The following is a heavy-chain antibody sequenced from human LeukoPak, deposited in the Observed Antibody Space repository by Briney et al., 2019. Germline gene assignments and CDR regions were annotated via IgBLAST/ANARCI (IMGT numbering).Heavy chain of an antibody. CDR1: GFTFSNAW. CDR3: TTGGAEVVAATGTDY. V-gene: IGHV3-15*01. J-gene: IGHJ4*02. CDR2: IKSKTDGGTT. D-gene: IGHD2-15*01. Sequence: SGGSLRLSCAASGFTFSNAWMSWVRQAPGKGLEWVGRIKSKTDGGTTDYAAPVKGRFTISRDDSKNTPYLQINSLKTEDTAVYYCTTGGAEVVAATGTDYWGQGTLVTVSS.